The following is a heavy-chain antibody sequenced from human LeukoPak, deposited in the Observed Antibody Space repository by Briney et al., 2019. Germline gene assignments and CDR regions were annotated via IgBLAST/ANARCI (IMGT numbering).Heavy chain of an antibody. D-gene: IGHD2-2*01. CDR1: GGSISSYY. V-gene: IGHV4-4*07. CDR3: ARDRYCSSSSCFLLVFDM. Sequence: PSETLSLTCTVSGGSISSYYWSWIRQPAGKGLEWIGRIYTSGSTNYNPSLKSRVTMSVDTSKNQFSLKLSSVAAADTAVYYCARDRYCSSSSCFLLVFDMWGRGTMVTVSS. J-gene: IGHJ3*02. CDR2: IYTSGST.